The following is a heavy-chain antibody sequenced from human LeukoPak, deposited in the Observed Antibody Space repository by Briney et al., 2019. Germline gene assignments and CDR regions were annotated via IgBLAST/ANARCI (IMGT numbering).Heavy chain of an antibody. J-gene: IGHJ4*02. CDR3: AKDRYYDSSGYPDY. CDR2: ISWNSGSI. D-gene: IGHD3-22*01. Sequence: GGSLRLSCAASGFTFDDYAMHWVRHAPGKGLEWVSGISWNSGSIGYADSVKGRFTISRDNAKNSLYLQMNSLRAEDTALYYCAKDRYYDSSGYPDYWGQGTLVTVSS. V-gene: IGHV3-9*01. CDR1: GFTFDDYA.